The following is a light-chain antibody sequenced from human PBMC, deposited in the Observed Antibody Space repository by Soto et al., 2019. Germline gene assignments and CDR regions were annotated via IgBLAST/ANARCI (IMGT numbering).Light chain of an antibody. CDR3: QNYDGAPWT. CDR2: AAS. V-gene: IGKV1-27*01. CDR1: QDISTY. Sequence: DIQLTQSPSSLSASVGDRVTITCRATQDISTYLVWYQQKPGTVPKLLIFAASTLQSGVPYRFSGSGSGTDFTLTISSLQPEDVATYYCQNYDGAPWTFGQGTKVELK. J-gene: IGKJ1*01.